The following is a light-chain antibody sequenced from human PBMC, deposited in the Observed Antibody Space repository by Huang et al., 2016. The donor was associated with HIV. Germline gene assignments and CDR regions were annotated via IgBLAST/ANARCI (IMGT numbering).Light chain of an antibody. CDR2: DTS. CDR1: QSVSSD. Sequence: EIVLTQSPATLYLSPGERATLSCRASQSVSSDLAWSQQKPGQAPRLLIYDTSSRATGLPAGFSGSGSGTDFTITISSLEPEDFAVYYCQQRSNWPPWTFGQGTKVEIK. J-gene: IGKJ1*01. V-gene: IGKV3-11*01. CDR3: QQRSNWPPWT.